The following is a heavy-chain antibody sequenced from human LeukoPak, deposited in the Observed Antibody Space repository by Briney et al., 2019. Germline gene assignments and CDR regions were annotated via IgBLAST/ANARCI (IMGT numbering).Heavy chain of an antibody. CDR2: IYYSGST. V-gene: IGHV4-59*01. J-gene: IGHJ2*01. Sequence: SETLSLTCTVSGGSIGSYYWSWIRQPPGKGLEWIGYIYYSGSTNYNPSLKSRVTISVDTSKNQFSLQLSSVTAADTAVYYCARFSSHDWYFDLWGRGALVTVSS. CDR1: GGSIGSYY. CDR3: ARFSSHDWYFDL.